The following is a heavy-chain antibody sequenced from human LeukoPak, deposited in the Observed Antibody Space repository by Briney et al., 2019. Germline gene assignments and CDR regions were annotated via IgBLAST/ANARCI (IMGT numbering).Heavy chain of an antibody. D-gene: IGHD3-22*01. CDR1: GYTFTSYA. V-gene: IGHV1-3*01. J-gene: IGHJ4*02. Sequence: ASVKVSCKASGYTFTSYAMHWVRQAPGQRLEWMGWINAGNGNTKYSQKFQGRVTITRDTSASTAYMELSSLRSEDTAVYHCARSSRPITMIVVAPGAWGQGTLVTVSS. CDR3: ARSSRPITMIVVAPGA. CDR2: INAGNGNT.